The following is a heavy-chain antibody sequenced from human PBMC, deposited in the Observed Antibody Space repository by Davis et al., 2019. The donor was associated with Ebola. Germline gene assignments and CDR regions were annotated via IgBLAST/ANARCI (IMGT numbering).Heavy chain of an antibody. D-gene: IGHD3-22*01. CDR2: ISSSSSYI. CDR1: GFTFSSYS. V-gene: IGHV3-21*01. CDR3: ARTPYYYDSSGYSDFDY. Sequence: GGSLRLSCAASGFTFSSYSMNWVRQAPGKGLEWVSSISSSSSYIYYADSVKGRFTISRDNAKNSLYLQMNSLRDEDTAVYYCARTPYYYDSSGYSDFDYWGQGTLVTVSS. J-gene: IGHJ4*02.